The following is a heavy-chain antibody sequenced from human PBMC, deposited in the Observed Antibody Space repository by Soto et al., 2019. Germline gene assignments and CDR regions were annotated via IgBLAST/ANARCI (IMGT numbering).Heavy chain of an antibody. J-gene: IGHJ4*02. D-gene: IGHD6-19*01. CDR1: GGTFSSYT. V-gene: IGHV1-69*02. CDR3: ASGEYSSGWYGFGY. Sequence: QVQLVQSGAEVKKPGSSVKVSCKASGGTFSSYTISWVRQAPGQGLEWMGRIIPILGIANYAQKFQGRVTITADKSTSTAYMELSSLRSEDTAVYYCASGEYSSGWYGFGYWGQGTLVTVSS. CDR2: IIPILGIA.